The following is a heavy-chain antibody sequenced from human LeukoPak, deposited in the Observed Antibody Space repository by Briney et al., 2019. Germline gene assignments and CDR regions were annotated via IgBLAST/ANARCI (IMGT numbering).Heavy chain of an antibody. CDR3: AKDPAPSWQQLVGRPLYYFDY. V-gene: IGHV1-69*13. CDR1: GGTFSSYA. Sequence: GASVKVSCKASGGTFSSYAISWVRQAPGQGLEWMGGIIPIFGTANYAQKFQGRVTITADESTSTAYMELSSLRAEDTAVYYCAKDPAPSWQQLVGRPLYYFDYWGQGTLVTVSS. D-gene: IGHD6-13*01. J-gene: IGHJ4*02. CDR2: IIPIFGTA.